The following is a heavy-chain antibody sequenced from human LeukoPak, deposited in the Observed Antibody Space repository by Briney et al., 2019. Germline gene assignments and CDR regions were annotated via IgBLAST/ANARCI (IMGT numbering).Heavy chain of an antibody. Sequence: GGSLRLSCAASGFTFSSYSMNWVRQAPGKGLEWVSYISSSSSTIYYADSVKGRFTISRDNAKNSLYLQMNSLRAEDTAVYYCVREGGGYNNRGFDYWGQGTLVTVSS. CDR1: GFTFSSYS. CDR3: VREGGGYNNRGFDY. CDR2: ISSSSSTI. D-gene: IGHD5-24*01. V-gene: IGHV3-48*01. J-gene: IGHJ4*02.